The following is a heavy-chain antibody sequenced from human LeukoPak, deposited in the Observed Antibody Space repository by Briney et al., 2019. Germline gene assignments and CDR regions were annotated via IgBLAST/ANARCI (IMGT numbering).Heavy chain of an antibody. CDR2: ISGSGGIT. CDR1: GFTFRSYA. CDR3: AKVPTDYKNSAAGD. D-gene: IGHD3-22*01. J-gene: IGHJ4*02. Sequence: PGGSLRLSCAASGFTFRSYAMSWVRQAPGKGLEWVSGISGSGGITYYAESLRGRSTNSRDNSKTTLYLQMNSLRAEDTAMYYCAKVPTDYKNSAAGDWGQGNLVTVSS. V-gene: IGHV3-23*01.